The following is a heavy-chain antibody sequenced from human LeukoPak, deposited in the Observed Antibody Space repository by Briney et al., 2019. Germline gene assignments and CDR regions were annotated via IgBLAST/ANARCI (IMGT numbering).Heavy chain of an antibody. Sequence: GGSLRLSCAASGFTFSSAWMSWVRQAPGKGLEWVGRIKSKSDGGTTYYTTPVKGRFTISRDDSRNTLFLQMNSLKTEDTAVYYCVTGIAVAAYWGQGTLVTVSS. V-gene: IGHV3-15*01. CDR3: VTGIAVAAY. CDR1: GFTFSSAW. CDR2: IKSKSDGGTT. J-gene: IGHJ4*02. D-gene: IGHD6-19*01.